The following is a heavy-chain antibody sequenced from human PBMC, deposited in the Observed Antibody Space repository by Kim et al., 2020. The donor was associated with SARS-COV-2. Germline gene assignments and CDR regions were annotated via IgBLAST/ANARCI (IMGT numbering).Heavy chain of an antibody. CDR1: GFTFSTYW. V-gene: IGHV3-74*01. J-gene: IGHJ6*03. CDR2: INSDGSST. Sequence: GGSLRLSCAASGFTFSTYWMYWVRQAPGKGLEWVSRINSDGSSTNYADSVKGRFTISRDNAKNTLYLQMNSLRAVDTAVYYCARSSSTSCPCYYMDVWGKGTTVTVSS. D-gene: IGHD2-2*01. CDR3: ARSSSTSCPCYYMDV.